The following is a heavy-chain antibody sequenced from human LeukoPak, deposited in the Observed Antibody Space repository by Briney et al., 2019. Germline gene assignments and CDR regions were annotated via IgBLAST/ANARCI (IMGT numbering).Heavy chain of an antibody. CDR3: ARRTSDWFDR. J-gene: IGHJ5*02. D-gene: IGHD2-2*01. V-gene: IGHV5-51*01. CDR2: IYPGDSDT. Sequence: HGPSRKISSKGSGSRFTTYWISWGGQMPGKGLDWMGVIYPGDSDTRYSPSFQAQVTISADKSISTAYPEWSSLKASDTAVYYSARRTSDWFDRWGQGTLVTVYS. CDR1: GSRFTTYW.